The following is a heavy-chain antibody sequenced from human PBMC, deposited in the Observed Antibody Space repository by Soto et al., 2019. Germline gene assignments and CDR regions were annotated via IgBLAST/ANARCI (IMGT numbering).Heavy chain of an antibody. CDR1: GFTFSDHY. CDR2: TRNKIRSYTT. D-gene: IGHD7-27*01. J-gene: IGHJ4*02. V-gene: IGHV3-72*01. CDR3: ARVWWRGNEETGDSEY. Sequence: EVQLVESGGGLVQPGGSLRLSCAASGFTFSDHYVDWVRQAPGKGLEWVGRTRNKIRSYTTEYAASLKGRFTISRDGSKNLVYLQMNSLKIDDTAVYYCARVWWRGNEETGDSEYWGQGTLVTVSS.